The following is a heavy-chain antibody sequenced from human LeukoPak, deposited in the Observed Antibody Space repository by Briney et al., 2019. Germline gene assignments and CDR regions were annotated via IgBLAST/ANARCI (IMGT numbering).Heavy chain of an antibody. D-gene: IGHD6-19*01. V-gene: IGHV3-30*04. Sequence: GGSLRLSCAASGFTFSSYAMHWVRQAPGKGLEWVAVISYDGSNKYYADSVKGRFTISRDNSKNTLYLQMNSLRAEDTAVYYCARDSAVAGTGFFVYWGQEPWSPSPQ. CDR3: ARDSAVAGTGFFVY. J-gene: IGHJ4*01. CDR2: ISYDGSNK. CDR1: GFTFSSYA.